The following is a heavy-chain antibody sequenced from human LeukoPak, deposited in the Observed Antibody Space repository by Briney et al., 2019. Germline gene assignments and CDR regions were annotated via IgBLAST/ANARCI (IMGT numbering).Heavy chain of an antibody. CDR3: TKVRSGSSSWALRVFDY. CDR2: ISPAGGTT. CDR1: GFTFSSEA. Sequence: GSLRLSCAVSGFTFSSEAMGWVRQLPGGGLEWVSTISPAGGTTYYAESMKGRFTISRDNSKSTLYLQMNSLRVEDTAVYYCTKVRSGSSSWALRVFDYWGQGALVTVSS. V-gene: IGHV3-23*01. D-gene: IGHD6-13*01. J-gene: IGHJ4*02.